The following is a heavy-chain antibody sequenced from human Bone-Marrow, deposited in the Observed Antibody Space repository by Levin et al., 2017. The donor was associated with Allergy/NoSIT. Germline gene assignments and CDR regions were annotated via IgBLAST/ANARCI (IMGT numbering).Heavy chain of an antibody. J-gene: IGHJ4*02. CDR3: ITDIPGGSYPYDY. V-gene: IGHV3-15*01. Sequence: GESLKISCAASGFTFSSAWMSWVRQAPGKGLEWVGLIKSKVDGETTHYAAPVKGRFTMSRDDSTNMLYLQMNSLKTEDTAIYYCITDIPGGSYPYDYWGQGTLVTVSS. D-gene: IGHD1-26*01. CDR2: IKSKVDGETT. CDR1: GFTFSSAW.